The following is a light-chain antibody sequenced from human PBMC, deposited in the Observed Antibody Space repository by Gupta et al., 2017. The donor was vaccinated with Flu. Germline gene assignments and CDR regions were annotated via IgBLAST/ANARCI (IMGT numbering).Light chain of an antibody. CDR2: GAS. J-gene: IGKJ1*01. V-gene: IGKV3-20*01. CDR3: QQYGRSPT. Sequence: EIVLTQSPGTVSLSPGERATLSCRASQSVRNNYVAWYQQKPGQAPRLFIYGASSRATDIPERFSGSGSGTDFTLTISRLEPEDFAVYYCQQYGRSPTFGQGTKVEIK. CDR1: QSVRNNY.